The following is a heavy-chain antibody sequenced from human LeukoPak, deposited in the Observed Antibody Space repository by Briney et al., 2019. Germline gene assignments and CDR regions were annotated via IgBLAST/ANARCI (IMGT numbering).Heavy chain of an antibody. D-gene: IGHD6-13*01. CDR1: GFTFSSYS. Sequence: GGSLRLSCAASGFTFSSYSMNWVRQAPGKGLEWVSYISSSSSTIYYADSVKGRFTISRDNAKNSLYLQMNSLRAEDTAVYYCARVLGGSSWGYYYYYGMDVWGQGTTVTVSS. V-gene: IGHV3-48*01. CDR2: ISSSSSTI. CDR3: ARVLGGSSWGYYYYYGMDV. J-gene: IGHJ6*02.